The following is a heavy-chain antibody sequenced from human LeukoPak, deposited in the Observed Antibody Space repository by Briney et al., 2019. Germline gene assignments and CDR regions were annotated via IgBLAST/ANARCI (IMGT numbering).Heavy chain of an antibody. D-gene: IGHD3-22*01. Sequence: PSQTLSLTCAISGDSVSSNSAAWNWIRQSPSRGLEWLGRTYYRSKWYNDYAVSVKSRITINPDTSKNQFSLQLNSVTPEDTAVYYCARAAYDSSGYLNNWFDPWGQGTLVTVPS. CDR2: TYYRSKWYN. V-gene: IGHV6-1*01. CDR1: GDSVSSNSAA. CDR3: ARAAYDSSGYLNNWFDP. J-gene: IGHJ5*02.